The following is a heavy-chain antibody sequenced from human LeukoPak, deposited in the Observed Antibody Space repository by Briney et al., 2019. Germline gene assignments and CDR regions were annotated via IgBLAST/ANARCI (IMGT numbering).Heavy chain of an antibody. CDR2: IRYDGSNK. Sequence: GGSLRLPCATSGFTFSSYGMHWVRQAPGKGLEWVAFIRYDGSNKYYADSVKGRFTISRDNSKNTLYLQMNSLRAEDTAVYYCAKVAGGWFGESFDYWGQGTLVTVSS. D-gene: IGHD3-10*01. J-gene: IGHJ4*02. V-gene: IGHV3-30*02. CDR1: GFTFSSYG. CDR3: AKVAGGWFGESFDY.